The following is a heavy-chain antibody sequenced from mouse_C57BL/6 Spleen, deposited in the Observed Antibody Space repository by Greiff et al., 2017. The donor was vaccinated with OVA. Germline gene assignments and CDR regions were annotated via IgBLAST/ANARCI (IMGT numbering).Heavy chain of an antibody. J-gene: IGHJ1*03. Sequence: EVKLVESGPGLVKPSQSLSLTCSVTGYSITSGYYWNWIRQFPGNKLEWMGYISYDGSNNYNPSLKNRISITRDTSKNQFFLKLNSVTTEDTATYYCARDYYSNYGGYFDVWGTGTTVTVSS. CDR1: GYSITSGYY. V-gene: IGHV3-6*01. CDR3: ARDYYSNYGGYFDV. CDR2: ISYDGSN. D-gene: IGHD2-5*01.